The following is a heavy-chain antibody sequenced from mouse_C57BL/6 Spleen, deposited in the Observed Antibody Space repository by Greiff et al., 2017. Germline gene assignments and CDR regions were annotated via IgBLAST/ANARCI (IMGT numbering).Heavy chain of an antibody. J-gene: IGHJ2*01. CDR2: INPNNGGT. V-gene: IGHV1-22*01. Sequence: VQLQQSGPELVKPGASEKMSCKASGYTFTDYNMHWVKQSHGKSLEWIGYINPNNGGTSYNQKFKGKATLTVNKSSSTAYMELRSLTSEDSAVYYCAREYYGSSYFDYWGQGTTRTVSS. CDR1: GYTFTDYN. CDR3: AREYYGSSYFDY. D-gene: IGHD1-1*01.